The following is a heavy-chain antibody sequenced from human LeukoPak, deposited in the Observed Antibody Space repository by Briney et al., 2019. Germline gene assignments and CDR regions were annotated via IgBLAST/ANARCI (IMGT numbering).Heavy chain of an antibody. CDR3: ARMGGYSYGPPYCFDN. J-gene: IGHJ4*02. Sequence: PGGSLRLSCAASGFTFSNYAMSWVRQAPGKGLEWVSAVSGNGVSTYYADSVKGRFTISRDNSKNTLYLQMNSLRAEDTAVYYCARMGGYSYGPPYCFDNWGQGTLVTVSS. D-gene: IGHD5-18*01. V-gene: IGHV3-23*01. CDR2: VSGNGVST. CDR1: GFTFSNYA.